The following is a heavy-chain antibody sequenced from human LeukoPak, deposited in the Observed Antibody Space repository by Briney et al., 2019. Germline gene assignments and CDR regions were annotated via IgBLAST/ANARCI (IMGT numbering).Heavy chain of an antibody. J-gene: IGHJ4*02. V-gene: IGHV1-46*01. CDR3: ARLGGDGYMGIFDY. CDR1: GYTFTRHY. D-gene: IGHD5-24*01. CDR2: INPSGGST. Sequence: ASVKVSCKTSGYTFTRHYMHWVRQAPGQGLEWMGVINPSGGSTSHAQKFQGRVTMTRDTSTSTVYMELSSLRSEDTAVYYCARLGGDGYMGIFDYWGQGTLVTVSS.